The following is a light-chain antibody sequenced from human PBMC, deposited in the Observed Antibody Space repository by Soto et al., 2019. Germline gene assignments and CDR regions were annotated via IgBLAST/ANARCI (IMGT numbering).Light chain of an antibody. CDR2: DVS. Sequence: QSALTQPASVSGSPGQSITISFTGTSSDVGGYNYVSWYQQHPGKAPKLMIYDVSNRPSGVSNRVSGSKSGNTASLTISGLHAEDEADYYCSSYTSSSTLDYVFGTGTKLTVL. CDR1: SSDVGGYNY. V-gene: IGLV2-14*01. CDR3: SSYTSSSTLDYV. J-gene: IGLJ1*01.